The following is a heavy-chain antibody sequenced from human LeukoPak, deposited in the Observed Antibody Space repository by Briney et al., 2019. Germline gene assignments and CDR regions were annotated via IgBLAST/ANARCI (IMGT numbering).Heavy chain of an antibody. CDR2: IYYSGST. J-gene: IGHJ4*02. V-gene: IGHV4-59*01. D-gene: IGHD1-1*01. CDR3: ASQRGQLESLFDY. CDR1: GGSISSYY. Sequence: SETLSLTCTVSGGSISSYYWSWIRQPPGKGLEWIGYIYYSGSTNYNPSLKSRVTISVDTSKNQFSLKLSSVTAADTAVYYCASQRGQLESLFDYWGQGTLVTVSS.